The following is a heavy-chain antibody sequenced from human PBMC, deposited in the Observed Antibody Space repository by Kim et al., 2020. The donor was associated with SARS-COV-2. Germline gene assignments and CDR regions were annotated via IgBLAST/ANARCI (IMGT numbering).Heavy chain of an antibody. CDR3: AKRPPGTYDSSGYRLNWYFDL. D-gene: IGHD3-22*01. V-gene: IGHV3-23*01. CDR2: ISGSGGST. J-gene: IGHJ2*01. CDR1: GFTFSSYA. Sequence: GGSLRLSCAASGFTFSSYAMSWVRQAPGKGLEWVSAISGSGGSTYYADSVKGRFTISRDNSKNTLYLQMNSLRAEDTAVYYCAKRPPGTYDSSGYRLNWYFDLWGRGTLVTVSS.